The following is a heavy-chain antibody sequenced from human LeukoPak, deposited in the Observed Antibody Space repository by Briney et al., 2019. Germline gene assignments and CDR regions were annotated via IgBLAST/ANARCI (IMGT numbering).Heavy chain of an antibody. V-gene: IGHV4-61*02. D-gene: IGHD3-22*01. Sequence: PSETLSLTCTVSGGSISSGSYYWSWIRQPAGTGLEWIGRICTSGSTNYNPSLKSRVTISVDTSKNQFSLKLSSVTAADTAVYYCARSGYYDGADYWGQGTLVTVSS. CDR3: ARSGYYDGADY. CDR1: GGSISSGSYY. CDR2: ICTSGST. J-gene: IGHJ4*02.